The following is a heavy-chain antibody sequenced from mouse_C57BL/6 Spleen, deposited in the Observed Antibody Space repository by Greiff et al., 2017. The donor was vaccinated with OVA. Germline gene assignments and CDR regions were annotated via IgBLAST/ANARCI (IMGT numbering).Heavy chain of an antibody. CDR2: INPGSGGT. CDR1: GYAFTNYL. CDR3: ARANWEAWFAY. Sequence: QVHVKQSGAELVRPGTSVKVSCKASGYAFTNYLIEWVKQRPGQGLEWIGVINPGSGGTNYNEKFKGKATLTVDKSSSTAYMQLSSLTSEDSAVDFCARANWEAWFAYWGQGTLVTVSA. J-gene: IGHJ3*01. V-gene: IGHV1-54*01. D-gene: IGHD4-1*01.